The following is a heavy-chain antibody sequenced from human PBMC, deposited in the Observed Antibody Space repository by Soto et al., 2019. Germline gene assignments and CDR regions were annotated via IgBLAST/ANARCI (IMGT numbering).Heavy chain of an antibody. CDR3: AKDSNKYSSSLRGRYFDY. CDR2: ISGGGSNT. D-gene: IGHD4-4*01. Sequence: GGSLRLSCAASGFPFSSYVMSWVRQAQGKGLEWVSGISGGGSNTFYADYVKGRFTISRDNSKNTLLLQMNSLGAEDTAVYYCAKDSNKYSSSLRGRYFDYWGQGIGVTVSS. J-gene: IGHJ4*02. V-gene: IGHV3-23*01. CDR1: GFPFSSYV.